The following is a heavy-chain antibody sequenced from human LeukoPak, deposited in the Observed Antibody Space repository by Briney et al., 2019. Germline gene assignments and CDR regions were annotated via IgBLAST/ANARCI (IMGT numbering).Heavy chain of an antibody. D-gene: IGHD6-6*01. V-gene: IGHV1-2*02. CDR2: INPNSGGT. Sequence: ASVKVSCKASGYTFTDYYMHWVRQAPGQGLEWMGWINPNSGGTNYAQNFQGRVTMTRDTSISTAYMEFSSLTSDDTAVYYCARDVFAEYSTHHKFDPWGQGTLVIVSS. J-gene: IGHJ5*02. CDR3: ARDVFAEYSTHHKFDP. CDR1: GYTFTDYY.